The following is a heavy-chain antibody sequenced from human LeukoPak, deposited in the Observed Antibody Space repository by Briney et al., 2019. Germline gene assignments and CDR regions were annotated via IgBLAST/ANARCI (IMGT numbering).Heavy chain of an antibody. CDR2: IIPIFGTA. D-gene: IGHD2-2*01. CDR3: ARETAPTYCNSTSCAEYFQH. CDR1: GYTFTSYG. V-gene: IGHV1-69*13. Sequence: GASVKVSCKASGYTFTSYGISWVRQAPGQGLEWMGGIIPIFGTANYAQKFQGRVTITADESTSTAYMELSSLRSEDTAVYYCARETAPTYCNSTSCAEYFQHWGQGTLVTVSS. J-gene: IGHJ1*01.